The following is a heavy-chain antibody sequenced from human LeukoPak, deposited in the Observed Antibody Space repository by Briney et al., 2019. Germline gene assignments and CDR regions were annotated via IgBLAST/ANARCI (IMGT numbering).Heavy chain of an antibody. CDR1: GFTFSSYG. V-gene: IGHV3-33*01. D-gene: IGHD4-17*01. J-gene: IGHJ4*02. CDR3: ARDSDYGDGFDY. CDR2: IWHDGTNK. Sequence: TGGSLRLPCAASGFTFSSYGIHWVRQAPGKGLEWVAVIWHDGTNKYYADSVKGRFLLSRDNSLNALYLQMNSLRAGDTAVYYCARDSDYGDGFDYWGLGTLVTVSS.